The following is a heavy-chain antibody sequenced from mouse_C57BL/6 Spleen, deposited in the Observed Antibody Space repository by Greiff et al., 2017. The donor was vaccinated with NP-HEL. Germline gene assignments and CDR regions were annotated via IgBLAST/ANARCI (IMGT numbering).Heavy chain of an antibody. CDR2: IDPSDSET. Sequence: VQLQQSGAELVRPGSSVKLSCKASGYTFTSYWMHWVKQRPIQGLEWIGNIDPSDSETHYNQKFKDKATLTVDKSSSTAYMQLSSLTSEDSAVYYCARSSSSWEYYFDYWGQGTTLTVSS. CDR1: GYTFTSYW. D-gene: IGHD1-1*01. V-gene: IGHV1-52*01. J-gene: IGHJ2*01. CDR3: ARSSSSWEYYFDY.